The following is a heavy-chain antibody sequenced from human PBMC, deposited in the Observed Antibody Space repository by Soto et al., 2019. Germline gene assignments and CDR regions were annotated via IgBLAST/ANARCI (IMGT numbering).Heavy chain of an antibody. V-gene: IGHV3-11*01. Sequence: GGSLRLSCAASGFTFIDYYMICIRHSPGKGLEWVSYISSSGSTIYYADSVKGRFTISRDNAKNSLYLQMNSLRAEDTAVYYCARDQTHYYDSSGLDYWGQGTLVTVSS. CDR3: ARDQTHYYDSSGLDY. J-gene: IGHJ4*02. CDR1: GFTFIDYY. CDR2: ISSSGSTI. D-gene: IGHD3-22*01.